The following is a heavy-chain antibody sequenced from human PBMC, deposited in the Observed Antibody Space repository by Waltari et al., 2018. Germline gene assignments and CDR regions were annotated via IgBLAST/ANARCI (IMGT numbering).Heavy chain of an antibody. CDR3: ARGARRTSQTTGWWYFDL. D-gene: IGHD4-17*01. CDR1: EFPLSCSW. Sequence: EVQLVEFVGGLVQQEVYLRLTFEASEFPLSCSWIHRVRQVPGKGLGWVSRSNSDGSSINYADSVKRRFTISKDNARNTVYLQMNRLRAEDTAIYNCARGARRTSQTTGWWYFDLWGRGTLLTVSS. V-gene: IGHV3-74*01. CDR2: SNSDGSSI. J-gene: IGHJ2*01.